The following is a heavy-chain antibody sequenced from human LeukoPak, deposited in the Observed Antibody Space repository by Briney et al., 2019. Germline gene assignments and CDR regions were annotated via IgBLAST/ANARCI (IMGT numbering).Heavy chain of an antibody. CDR1: GGTFSSYA. CDR3: ARVKSMEFAHYYYGMDV. J-gene: IGHJ6*02. D-gene: IGHD3-10*01. CDR2: IIPILGIA. V-gene: IGHV1-69*04. Sequence: ASVKVSCKASGGTFSSYAISWVRQAPGQGLEWMGRIIPILGIANYAQKFQGRVTITADKSTSTAYMELSSLRSEDTAVYYCARVKSMEFAHYYYGMDVWGQGTTVTVSS.